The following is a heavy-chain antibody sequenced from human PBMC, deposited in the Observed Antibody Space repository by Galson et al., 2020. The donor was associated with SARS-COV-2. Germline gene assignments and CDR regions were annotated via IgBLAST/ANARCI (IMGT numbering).Heavy chain of an antibody. CDR1: GYTLTELS. Sequence: GDSVKVSCKVSGYTLTELSMHWVRQAPGKGLEWMGGFDPEDGETIYAQKFQGRVTMTEDTSTDTAYMELSSLRSEDTAVYYCATAGPSPFNYYDSSGYYRYFDYWGQGTLVTVSS. J-gene: IGHJ4*02. CDR2: FDPEDGET. D-gene: IGHD3-22*01. V-gene: IGHV1-24*01. CDR3: ATAGPSPFNYYDSSGYYRYFDY.